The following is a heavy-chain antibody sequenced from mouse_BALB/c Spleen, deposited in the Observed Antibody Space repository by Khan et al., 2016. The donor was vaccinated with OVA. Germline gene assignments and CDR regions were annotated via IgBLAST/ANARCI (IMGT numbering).Heavy chain of an antibody. CDR1: GFNIKDTY. Sequence: EVQLQESGAELVKPGASVKLSCTVSGFNIKDTYIHWVNQRPEQGLEWIGRIDPANDNTKYDPKFQGKATITADTSSNTAYLTLSSLTSEDTAVFYCATLYGNPFDYWGQGTLVTLSA. CDR2: IDPANDNT. V-gene: IGHV14-3*02. D-gene: IGHD2-1*01. J-gene: IGHJ3*01. CDR3: ATLYGNPFDY.